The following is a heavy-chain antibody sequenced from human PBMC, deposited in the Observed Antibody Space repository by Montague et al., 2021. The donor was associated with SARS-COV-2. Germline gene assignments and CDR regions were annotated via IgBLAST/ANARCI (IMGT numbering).Heavy chain of an antibody. CDR2: IFHSGIT. CDR1: GGPISSYY. J-gene: IGHJ5*02. Sequence: SETLSLTCSVSGGPISSYYWSWIRQSPGKGLEWIGHIFHSGITDYNPSLKSRVTISVDMSKNQFSLQLNSVTAADSAVYYCARTEYNWNDWFDPWGQGTLVTVSS. CDR3: ARTEYNWNDWFDP. D-gene: IGHD1-20*01. V-gene: IGHV4-59*13.